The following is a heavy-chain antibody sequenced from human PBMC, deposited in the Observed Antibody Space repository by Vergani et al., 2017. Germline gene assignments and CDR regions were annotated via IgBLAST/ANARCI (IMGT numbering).Heavy chain of an antibody. D-gene: IGHD3-10*01. CDR2: IIPIFGTA. CDR3: ARTGLLWFGELSRGAHLDY. CDR1: GYTFTSYG. Sequence: QVQLVQSGAEVKKPGASVKVSCKASGYTFTSYGISWVRQAPGQGLEWMGGIIPIFGTANYAQKFQGRVTITADESTSTAYMELSSLRSEDTAVYYCARTGLLWFGELSRGAHLDYWGQGTLVTVSS. J-gene: IGHJ4*02. V-gene: IGHV1-69*01.